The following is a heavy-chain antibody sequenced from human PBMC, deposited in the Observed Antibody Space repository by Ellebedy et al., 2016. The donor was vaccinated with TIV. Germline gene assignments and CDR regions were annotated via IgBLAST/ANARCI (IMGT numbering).Heavy chain of an antibody. CDR1: GFTFSSYG. Sequence: AASVKVSCKTSGFTFSSYGVTWVRQAPGQGLEWLGWISTYNGDTNYTQRLQGRVTMTTDTSTSTAYMELRSLRSDDTAVYYCASKAAHVPGVLDWYLDLWGRGTLVTVSS. CDR2: ISTYNGDT. CDR3: ASKAAHVPGVLDWYLDL. V-gene: IGHV1-18*01. J-gene: IGHJ2*01. D-gene: IGHD3-10*01.